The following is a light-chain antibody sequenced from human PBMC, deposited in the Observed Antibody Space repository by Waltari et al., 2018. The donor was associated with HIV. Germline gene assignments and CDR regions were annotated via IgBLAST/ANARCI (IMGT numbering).Light chain of an antibody. Sequence: SFVLTQPPSVSVAPGTTATISCGGCNLGSKSVHWYKQLPGQAPVLVVRFNSDRPSGIPDRFSGSNSGHTATLTITSVEAGDEADYYCQVWDSSNDHVVFGGGTELTVL. V-gene: IGLV3-21*04. CDR3: QVWDSSNDHVV. CDR2: FNS. J-gene: IGLJ3*02. CDR1: NLGSKS.